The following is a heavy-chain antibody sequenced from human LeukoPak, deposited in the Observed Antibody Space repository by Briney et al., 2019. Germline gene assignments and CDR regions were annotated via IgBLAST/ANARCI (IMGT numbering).Heavy chain of an antibody. J-gene: IGHJ3*02. D-gene: IGHD3-10*01. CDR1: GGSISSGDYY. CDR2: IYYSGST. CDR3: AREVYYYGSGSLGLDAFDI. Sequence: PSQTLSLTCTVSGGSISSGDYYWSWIRQPPGKGLEWIGYIYYSGSTYYNPSLKSRVTISVDTSKNQLSLKLSSVTAADTAVYYCAREVYYYGSGSLGLDAFDIWGQGTMVTVSS. V-gene: IGHV4-30-4*08.